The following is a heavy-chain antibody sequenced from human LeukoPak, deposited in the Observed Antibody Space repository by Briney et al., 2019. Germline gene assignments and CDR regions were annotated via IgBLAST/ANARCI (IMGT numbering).Heavy chain of an antibody. Sequence: GGSLRLSCAASGFTLSSHWMSWVRQAPGKGLEWVSSISSSSSYIYYADSVKGRFTISRDNAKNSLYLQMNSLRAEDTAVYYCARDRLFRGAFDIWGQGTMVTVSS. CDR3: ARDRLFRGAFDI. J-gene: IGHJ3*02. CDR1: GFTLSSHW. V-gene: IGHV3-21*01. CDR2: ISSSSSYI. D-gene: IGHD2-21*01.